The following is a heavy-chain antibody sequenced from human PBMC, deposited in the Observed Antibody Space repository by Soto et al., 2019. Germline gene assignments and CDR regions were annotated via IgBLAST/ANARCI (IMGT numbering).Heavy chain of an antibody. Sequence: QVQLVQSGAEVKKPGASVKVSCKASGYTFTSYGISWVRQAPGQGLEWMGWISAYNGNTNYAQKLQGRVTMTTDTSTSTAYMELRRLRSDDTAVYYCARAPRSIYGSGSPLNPLDYWGQGTLVTVSS. CDR2: ISAYNGNT. CDR3: ARAPRSIYGSGSPLNPLDY. J-gene: IGHJ4*02. D-gene: IGHD3-10*01. CDR1: GYTFTSYG. V-gene: IGHV1-18*04.